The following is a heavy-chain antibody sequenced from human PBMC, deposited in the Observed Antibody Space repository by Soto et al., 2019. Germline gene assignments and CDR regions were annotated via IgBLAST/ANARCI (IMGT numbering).Heavy chain of an antibody. V-gene: IGHV4-31*01. CDR1: GGSINSGGYY. Sequence: QVQLQESGPGLVKPSQTLSLICTVSGGSINSGGYYCNWIRQHPGKVLEWIGYIFYKGSTNYNPFLRIQVTRSEDTSENQSSLNMSSVTAANTAVYFCARGYRQSGYSSSWGFDYWGQGTLVNVSS. CDR2: IFYKGST. CDR3: ARGYRQSGYSSSWGFDY. J-gene: IGHJ4*02. D-gene: IGHD6-13*01.